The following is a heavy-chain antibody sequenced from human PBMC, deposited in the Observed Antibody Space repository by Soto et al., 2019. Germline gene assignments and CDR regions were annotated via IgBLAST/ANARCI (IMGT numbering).Heavy chain of an antibody. J-gene: IGHJ5*02. CDR2: IYYSGST. CDR1: GYSISSSNL. Sequence: QVQLQESGPGLVKPSDTLSLTCAVSGYSISSSNLWGWIRQPPGKGLEWIGYIYYSGSTYYNPSLKSRVTMSVDTPKNQFSLKLRSVTAVDTAVYYCARTGGRFLEWSNWFDPWGQGTLVTVSS. D-gene: IGHD3-3*01. CDR3: ARTGGRFLEWSNWFDP. V-gene: IGHV4-28*01.